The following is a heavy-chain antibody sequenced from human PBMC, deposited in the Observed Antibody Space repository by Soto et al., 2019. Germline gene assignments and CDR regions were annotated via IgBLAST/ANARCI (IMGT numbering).Heavy chain of an antibody. CDR3: ARMGMITFGEVIGDDAFDI. CDR1: GFTFISYS. D-gene: IGHD3-16*02. CDR2: ISSSSSYI. J-gene: IGHJ3*02. V-gene: IGHV3-21*01. Sequence: PGGSLRFSCAASGFTFISYSMNWVLQAPGKGLEWVSSISSSSSYIYYADSVKGRFTISRDNAKNSLYLQMNSLRAEDTAVYYCARMGMITFGEVIGDDAFDIWGQGRLVTVPS.